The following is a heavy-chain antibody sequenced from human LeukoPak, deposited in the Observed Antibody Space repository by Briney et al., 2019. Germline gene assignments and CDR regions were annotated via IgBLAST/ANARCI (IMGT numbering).Heavy chain of an antibody. CDR3: ARDSPDILTGFWTPLGIGYYYYYMDV. Sequence: PGGSLRLSCAASGFTFSSYAMSWVRQAPGKGLEWVSATSGSGGSTYYADSVKGRFTISRDNSKNTLYLQMNSLRAEDTAVYYCARDSPDILTGFWTPLGIGYYYYYMDVWGKGTTVTVSS. J-gene: IGHJ6*03. D-gene: IGHD3-9*01. CDR1: GFTFSSYA. CDR2: TSGSGGST. V-gene: IGHV3-23*01.